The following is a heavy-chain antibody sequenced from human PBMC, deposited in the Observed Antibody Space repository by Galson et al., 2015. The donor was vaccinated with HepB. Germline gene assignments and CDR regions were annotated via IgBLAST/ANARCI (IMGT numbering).Heavy chain of an antibody. V-gene: IGHV1-69*02. CDR2: IIPILGIA. CDR3: ARFDYGDYRPDAFDI. J-gene: IGHJ3*02. Sequence: SVKVSCKASGGTFSSYTISWVRQAPGQGLEWMGRIIPILGIANYAQKFQGRVTITADKSTSTAYMELSSLRSEDTAVYYCARFDYGDYRPDAFDIWGQGTMVTVSS. D-gene: IGHD4-17*01. CDR1: GGTFSSYT.